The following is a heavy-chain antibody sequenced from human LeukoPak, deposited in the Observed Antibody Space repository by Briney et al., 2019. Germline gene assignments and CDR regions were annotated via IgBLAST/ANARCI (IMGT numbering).Heavy chain of an antibody. Sequence: SETLSLTCTVSGGSISSYYWSWIRQPPGKGLEWIGYIYYSGSTNCNPSLKSRVTISVDTSKNQFSLKLTSATAADTAVYYCASDIAVAAFSYNWFDPWGQGTLVTVSS. V-gene: IGHV4-59*12. CDR3: ASDIAVAAFSYNWFDP. CDR2: IYYSGST. CDR1: GGSISSYY. J-gene: IGHJ5*02. D-gene: IGHD6-19*01.